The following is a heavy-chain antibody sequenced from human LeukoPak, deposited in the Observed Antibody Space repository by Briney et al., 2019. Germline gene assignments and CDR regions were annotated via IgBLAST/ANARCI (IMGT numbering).Heavy chain of an antibody. J-gene: IGHJ3*02. V-gene: IGHV3-30*18. CDR2: ISYDGSNK. D-gene: IGHD3-10*01. CDR1: GFTFGSYG. CDR3: AKASGAPWADYAFDI. Sequence: GGSLRLSCAASGFTFGSYGMHWVRQAPGKGLEWVAVISYDGSNKYYADSVKGRFTISRDNSKNTLYLQMNSLRAEDTAVYYCAKASGAPWADYAFDIWGQGTMVTVSS.